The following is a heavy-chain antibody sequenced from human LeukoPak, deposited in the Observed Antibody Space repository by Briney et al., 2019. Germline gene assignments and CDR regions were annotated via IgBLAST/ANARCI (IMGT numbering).Heavy chain of an antibody. D-gene: IGHD6-19*01. CDR2: IYYSGST. Sequence: SETLSLTCTVSGGSISSSSYYWGWIRQPPGKGLEWIGSIYYSGSTYYNLSLKSRVTISVDTSKNQFSLKLSSVTAADTAVYYCARGYSSGWVDYWGQGTLVTVSS. V-gene: IGHV4-39*01. CDR1: GGSISSSSYY. CDR3: ARGYSSGWVDY. J-gene: IGHJ4*02.